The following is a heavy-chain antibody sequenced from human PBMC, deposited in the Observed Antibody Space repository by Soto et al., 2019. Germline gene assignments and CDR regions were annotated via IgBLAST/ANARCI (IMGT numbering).Heavy chain of an antibody. CDR2: LFYGGTT. CDR3: TRHRGPAPVY. CDR1: GGSISGYY. Sequence: QVQLQESGPGLVKPSETLSLTCTVSGGSISGYYWTWIRQPPGKGLEWVGSLFYGGTTAYNPSLKSPLTVSLDTSKNHFSLKLRSVPASDTAVYYCTRHRGPAPVYWGQGTLVTAAS. D-gene: IGHD3-10*01. J-gene: IGHJ4*02. V-gene: IGHV4-39*01.